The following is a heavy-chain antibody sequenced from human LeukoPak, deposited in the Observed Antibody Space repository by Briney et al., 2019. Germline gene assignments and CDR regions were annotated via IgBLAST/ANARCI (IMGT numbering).Heavy chain of an antibody. CDR1: AGTFSSYA. D-gene: IGHD3-22*01. Sequence: SVKVSCKASAGTFSSYAISWVRQAPGQGLEWMGGIIPIFGTANYAKKFQGRVTITTDESTSTAYMELSSLRSEDTAVYYCAGTYYYDSSGYYWGQGTLVTVSS. CDR3: AGTYYYDSSGYY. V-gene: IGHV1-69*05. J-gene: IGHJ4*02. CDR2: IIPIFGTA.